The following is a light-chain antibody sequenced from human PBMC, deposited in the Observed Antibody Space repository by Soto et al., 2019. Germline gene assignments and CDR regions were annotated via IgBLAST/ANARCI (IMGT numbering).Light chain of an antibody. J-gene: IGKJ4*01. CDR1: QDISNH. CDR3: QQFHNLPS. CDR2: DAS. Sequence: DIQMTHSLSSLSASVGDRATITCQASQDISNHLNWYQQKPGKAPKLLIYDASNLETGVPSRFSGSGSGTDFTFTISSLQPEDIATYYCQQFHNLPSFGGGTKVDIK. V-gene: IGKV1-33*01.